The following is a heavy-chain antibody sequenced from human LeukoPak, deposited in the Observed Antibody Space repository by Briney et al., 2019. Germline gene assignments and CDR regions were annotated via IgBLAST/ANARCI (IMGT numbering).Heavy chain of an antibody. CDR2: ISYDGSNK. J-gene: IGHJ4*02. Sequence: PGRSLRLSCAASGFTFSSYAMHWVRQAPGKGLEWVAVISYDGSNKYYADSVKGRFTISRDNSKNTPYLQMNSLRAEDTAVYYCARDAVAGPFDYWGQGTLVTVSS. CDR1: GFTFSSYA. CDR3: ARDAVAGPFDY. D-gene: IGHD6-19*01. V-gene: IGHV3-30*04.